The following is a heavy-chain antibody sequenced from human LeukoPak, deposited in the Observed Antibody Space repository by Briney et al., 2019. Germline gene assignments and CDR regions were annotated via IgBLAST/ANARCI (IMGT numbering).Heavy chain of an antibody. D-gene: IGHD3-9*01. Sequence: PGGSLRLSCAASGFTFSSYWMTWVRQAPGKGLEWVANINQDGSEKYYVDSVKGRFTISRDNAKNSLYLQMNSLRAEDTAVYYCARVVADYDILFDYWGQGSLVTASS. CDR2: INQDGSEK. V-gene: IGHV3-7*03. J-gene: IGHJ4*02. CDR1: GFTFSSYW. CDR3: ARVVADYDILFDY.